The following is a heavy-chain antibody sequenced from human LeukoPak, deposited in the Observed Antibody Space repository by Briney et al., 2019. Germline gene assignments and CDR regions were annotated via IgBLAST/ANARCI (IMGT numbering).Heavy chain of an antibody. Sequence: GGSLRLSCAASGFTVSSNYMAWVRQAPGKGLEWVSVIYGGGSTYYADSVKGRFTISRDNSQNTLYLQMNSLRAEDTAVYYCARPLYDSSGAYFDYWGQGTLVTVSS. V-gene: IGHV3-53*01. CDR3: ARPLYDSSGAYFDY. D-gene: IGHD3-22*01. CDR2: IYGGGST. CDR1: GFTVSSNY. J-gene: IGHJ4*02.